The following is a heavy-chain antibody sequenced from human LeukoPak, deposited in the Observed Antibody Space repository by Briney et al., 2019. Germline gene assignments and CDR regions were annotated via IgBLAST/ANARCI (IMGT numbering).Heavy chain of an antibody. J-gene: IGHJ4*02. CDR1: GGSTSSGDYY. V-gene: IGHV4-30-4*08. Sequence: SETLSLTCTVSGGSTSSGDYYWRWIRQPPGKGLEWIGYIYYSGSTYYNPSLKSRVTISVDTSKNQFSLKLSSVTAGDTAVYYCARGGGYCSSTSCLPLDYWGQGTLVTVSS. D-gene: IGHD2-2*01. CDR3: ARGGGYCSSTSCLPLDY. CDR2: IYYSGST.